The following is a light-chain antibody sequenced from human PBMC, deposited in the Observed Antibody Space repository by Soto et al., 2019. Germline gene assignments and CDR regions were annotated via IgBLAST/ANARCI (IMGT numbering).Light chain of an antibody. J-gene: IGKJ1*01. CDR1: QSVSSN. Sequence: EIVMTQSPDILSVSPGERSTLSCRASQSVSSNLAWYQQKPGQAPRLLIYGASTRATGIPARFSGSGSGTEFTLTISSLQSEDFAIYYCQQYNNWWTFGQGTKVDI. CDR2: GAS. CDR3: QQYNNWWT. V-gene: IGKV3-15*01.